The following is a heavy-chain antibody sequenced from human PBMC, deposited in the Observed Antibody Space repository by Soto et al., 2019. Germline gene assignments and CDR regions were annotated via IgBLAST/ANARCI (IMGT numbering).Heavy chain of an antibody. CDR1: GLTFTNYA. CDR2: ISGSGDST. V-gene: IGHV3-23*01. CDR3: ARGASKYRWNYFDY. D-gene: IGHD6-6*01. J-gene: IGHJ4*02. Sequence: GGSLRLSCAASGLTFTNYAMNWVRQAPGKGLEWVSSISGSGDSTYYADSVKGRFTTSRDNFKRTLYLQMVSLRAEDTALYYCARGASKYRWNYFDYWGQGALVTVSS.